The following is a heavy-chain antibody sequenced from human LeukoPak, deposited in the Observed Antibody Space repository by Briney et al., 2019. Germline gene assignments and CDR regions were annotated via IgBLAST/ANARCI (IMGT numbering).Heavy chain of an antibody. Sequence: GGSLRLSCAASGFTFSMYWMTWVRQAPGKGLEWVASIKQDGSGEHVDSVKGRFTISRDNAKNTLYLQMNSLRDEDTAVYYCARDGLNTMVRGKIHYNYMDVWGKGTTVSISS. CDR3: ARDGLNTMVRGKIHYNYMDV. J-gene: IGHJ6*03. D-gene: IGHD3-10*01. CDR1: GFTFSMYW. V-gene: IGHV3-7*01. CDR2: IKQDGSGE.